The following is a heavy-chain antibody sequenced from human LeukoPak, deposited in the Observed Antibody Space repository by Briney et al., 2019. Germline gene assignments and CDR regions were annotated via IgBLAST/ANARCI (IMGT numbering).Heavy chain of an antibody. CDR3: AQSLGSSNWIGNWFDP. J-gene: IGHJ5*02. D-gene: IGHD6-13*01. Sequence: SQTRSPTCTVYGGSISSSSHSCGWLRRPPGKGLEWTGRIYYTGTTHYNPSLRSRVTITVDTSQHTFYLKLNSLTAPHTATVTCAQSLGSSNWIGNWFDPWGQGTVVTVSS. CDR2: IYYTGTT. V-gene: IGHV4-39*01. CDR1: GGSISSSSHS.